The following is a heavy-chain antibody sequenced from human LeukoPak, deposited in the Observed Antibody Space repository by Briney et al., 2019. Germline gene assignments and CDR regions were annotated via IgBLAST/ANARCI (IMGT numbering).Heavy chain of an antibody. Sequence: ASVKDSCKASGYTFTSYEINWVRQATGQGREWMGWMNPNSGNTGYAQKFQGRVAMTRNTSISTAYMELSSLRSEDTAVYYCARGLVSVTTLTSYNFDYWGQGTLVTVSS. J-gene: IGHJ4*02. CDR2: MNPNSGNT. D-gene: IGHD4-11*01. CDR1: GYTFTSYE. CDR3: ARGLVSVTTLTSYNFDY. V-gene: IGHV1-8*01.